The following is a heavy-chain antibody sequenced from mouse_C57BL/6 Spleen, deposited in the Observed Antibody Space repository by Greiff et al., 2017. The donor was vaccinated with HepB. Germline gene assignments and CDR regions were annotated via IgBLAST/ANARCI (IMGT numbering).Heavy chain of an antibody. D-gene: IGHD1-1*01. CDR1: RFTFSDYG. V-gene: IGHV5-17*01. Sequence: EVQRVESGGGLVKPGGSLKLSCAASRFTFSDYGMHWVRQAPEKGLEWVAYISSGSSTIYYADTVKGRFTISRDNAKNTLFLQMTSLRSEDTAMYYCARGDYYGSSYYFDYWGQGTTLTVSS. CDR2: ISSGSSTI. J-gene: IGHJ2*01. CDR3: ARGDYYGSSYYFDY.